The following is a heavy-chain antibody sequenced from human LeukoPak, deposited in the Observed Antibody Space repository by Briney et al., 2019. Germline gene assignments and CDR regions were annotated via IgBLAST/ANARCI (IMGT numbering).Heavy chain of an antibody. CDR2: IRYDGTNK. D-gene: IGHD6-6*01. J-gene: IGHJ3*02. CDR1: GFTFSSYG. CDR3: ARDFEDGIAARPDAFDI. V-gene: IGHV3-30*02. Sequence: GGSLRLSCAASGFTFSSYGLHWVRQAPGKGLEWVAFIRYDGTNKDYADSVKGRLTISRDNSKNTLYLQMNSLRPEDTAVYYCARDFEDGIAARPDAFDIWGQGTMVTVSS.